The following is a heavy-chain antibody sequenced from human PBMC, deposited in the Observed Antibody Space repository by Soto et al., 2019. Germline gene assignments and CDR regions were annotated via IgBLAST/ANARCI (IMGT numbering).Heavy chain of an antibody. Sequence: EVQLLESGGGLVQSGGSLRLSCADSGFTFSSYAMSWVRQAPGKGLEWVSTISDGGDTAYYADSVKGRFTISRDTSKNTLFLQMNSLRAEDTAVYYCAKPRAAWSDKRCDSTPFDYWGQGTLVTVSS. D-gene: IGHD2-15*01. CDR3: AKPRAAWSDKRCDSTPFDY. CDR2: ISDGGDTA. V-gene: IGHV3-23*01. CDR1: GFTFSSYA. J-gene: IGHJ4*02.